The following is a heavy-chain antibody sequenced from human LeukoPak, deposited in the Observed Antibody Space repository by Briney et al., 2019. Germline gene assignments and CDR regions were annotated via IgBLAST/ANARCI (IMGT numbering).Heavy chain of an antibody. D-gene: IGHD3-3*01. Sequence: PSQTLSLTCTVSGGSINSGGFYWSWIRQHPGKGLEWIGYIYYSGSTYYNPSLKSRVTISVDTSQNQFSLKLTSVTAADTAVYYCARVVTIFGVVTPYYSGYWGQGTLVTVSS. V-gene: IGHV4-31*03. CDR1: GGSINSGGFY. J-gene: IGHJ4*02. CDR3: ARVVTIFGVVTPYYSGY. CDR2: IYYSGST.